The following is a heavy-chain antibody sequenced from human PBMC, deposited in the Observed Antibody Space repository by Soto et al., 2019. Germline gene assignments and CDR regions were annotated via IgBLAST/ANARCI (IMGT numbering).Heavy chain of an antibody. CDR2: INYSGST. V-gene: IGHV4-34*01. D-gene: IGHD2-15*01. J-gene: IGHJ4*02. CDR1: VGSFSGYY. Sequence: SETLSLTCAVYVGSFSGYYWTWIRQPPGTGLEWIGEINYSGSTNYNPSLKSRVTISVDTSKNQFSLKLSSVTAADTAVYYCAREGGGYCSGGSCQVDYWGQGTLVTVSS. CDR3: AREGGGYCSGGSCQVDY.